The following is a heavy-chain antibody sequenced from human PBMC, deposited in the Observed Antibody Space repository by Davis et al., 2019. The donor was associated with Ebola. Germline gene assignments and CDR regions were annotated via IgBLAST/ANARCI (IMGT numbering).Heavy chain of an antibody. CDR2: ISWNSGSI. Sequence: PGGSLRLSCAASGFTFSSYWMSWVRQAPGKGLEWVSGISWNSGSICYADSVKGRFTISRDNAKNSLYLQMNSLRAEDTAVYYCARGVNRACLDDWGQGTLVTVSS. J-gene: IGHJ4*02. CDR3: ARGVNRACLDD. V-gene: IGHV3-20*04. CDR1: GFTFSSYW. D-gene: IGHD3-10*01.